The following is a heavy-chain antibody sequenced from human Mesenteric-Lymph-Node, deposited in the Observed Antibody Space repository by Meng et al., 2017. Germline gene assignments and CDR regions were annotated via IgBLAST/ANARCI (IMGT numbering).Heavy chain of an antibody. CDR2: INTNTGNP. J-gene: IGHJ6*02. CDR3: AREGRPTVTISDV. V-gene: IGHV7-4-1*02. Sequence: ASVKVSCKASGGTFSSYAISWVRQAPGQGLEWMGWINTNTGNPTYAQGFTGRFVFSLDTSVSTAYLQISSLKAEDTAVYYCAREGRPTVTISDVWGQGTTVTVSS. D-gene: IGHD4-17*01. CDR1: GGTFSSYA.